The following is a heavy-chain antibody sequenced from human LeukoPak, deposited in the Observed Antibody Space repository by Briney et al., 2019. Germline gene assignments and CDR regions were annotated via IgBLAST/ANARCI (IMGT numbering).Heavy chain of an antibody. Sequence: GGSLRLSCAASGFTFSDYYMSWIRQAPGKGLEWVSYISSSSSYTNYADSVKGRFTISRDNAKNSPYLQMNSLRAEDTAVYYCAREGSYDSLDYWGQGTLVTVSS. CDR3: AREGSYDSLDY. CDR2: ISSSSSYT. J-gene: IGHJ4*02. V-gene: IGHV3-11*06. CDR1: GFTFSDYY. D-gene: IGHD2-15*01.